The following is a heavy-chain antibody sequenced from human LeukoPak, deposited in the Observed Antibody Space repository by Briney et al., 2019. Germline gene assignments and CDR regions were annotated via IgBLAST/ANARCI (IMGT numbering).Heavy chain of an antibody. CDR1: GGSISSDGYY. Sequence: SETLSLTCTVSGGSISSDGYYWSWIRQPPGKGLEWIGHIYYSGSTYYNPSLKSRVTISADRSKNQFSLKLSSVTAADTAVYYCGARQAFDIWRQGTMVTVSS. CDR3: GARQAFDI. D-gene: IGHD6-6*01. J-gene: IGHJ3*02. CDR2: IYYSGST. V-gene: IGHV4-30-2*01.